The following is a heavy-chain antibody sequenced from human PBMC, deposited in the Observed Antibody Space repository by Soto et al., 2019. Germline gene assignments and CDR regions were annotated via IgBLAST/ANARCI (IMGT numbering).Heavy chain of an antibody. V-gene: IGHV1-18*04. CDR3: ARVVPGAEAWFGP. CDR2: MNPNSGNT. D-gene: IGHD2-2*01. Sequence: ASVKVSCKASGYTFTSYGISWVRQAPGQGLEWMGWMNPNSGNTGYAQKFQGRVSMTTDTSTTTAYMELRSLRSDDTAVYYCARVVPGAEAWFGPWGQGTLVTVSS. J-gene: IGHJ5*02. CDR1: GYTFTSYG.